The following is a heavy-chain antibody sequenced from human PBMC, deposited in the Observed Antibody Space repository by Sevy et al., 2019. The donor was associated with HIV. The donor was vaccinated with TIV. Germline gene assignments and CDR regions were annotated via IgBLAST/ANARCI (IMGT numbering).Heavy chain of an antibody. CDR2: IYHSGST. D-gene: IGHD4-4*01. V-gene: IGHV4-38-2*01. J-gene: IGHJ5*02. CDR1: GYSISSGYY. Sequence: SETLSLTCAVSGYSISSGYYWGWIRQPPGKGLEWIGSIYHSGSTYYNPSLKSRVTISVDTSKNQFSLKLSSVTAADTAVYYCARVTLRSDYRVAPYWFDPWGQRTMVTVSS. CDR3: ARVTLRSDYRVAPYWFDP.